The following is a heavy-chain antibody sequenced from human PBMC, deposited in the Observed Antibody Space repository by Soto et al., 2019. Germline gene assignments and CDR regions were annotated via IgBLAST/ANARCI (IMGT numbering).Heavy chain of an antibody. Sequence: QVHLVQSGAEVKKPGSSVKVSCKASGGTFSSYAISWVRQAPGQGLEWMGGSIPIFGSTNYAQKFQGRVTFTADESTSTAYMELTSLRSEDTAVYYCASWEVLSSSLLDVFDIWGQGTMVTVSS. CDR2: SIPIFGST. D-gene: IGHD1-26*01. V-gene: IGHV1-69*01. J-gene: IGHJ3*02. CDR1: GGTFSSYA. CDR3: ASWEVLSSSLLDVFDI.